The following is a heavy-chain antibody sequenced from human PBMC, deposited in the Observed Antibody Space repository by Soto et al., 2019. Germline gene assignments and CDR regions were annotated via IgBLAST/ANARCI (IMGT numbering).Heavy chain of an antibody. V-gene: IGHV3-23*01. Sequence: GGSLRLSCAASGFTFSSYAMSWVRQAPGKGLEWVSAISGSGGSTYYADSVKGRFTISRDNSKNTLYLQMDSLRAEDTAVYYCAKGRDGYNVVFDYWGQGTLVTVSS. CDR3: AKGRDGYNVVFDY. D-gene: IGHD5-12*01. CDR1: GFTFSSYA. CDR2: ISGSGGST. J-gene: IGHJ4*02.